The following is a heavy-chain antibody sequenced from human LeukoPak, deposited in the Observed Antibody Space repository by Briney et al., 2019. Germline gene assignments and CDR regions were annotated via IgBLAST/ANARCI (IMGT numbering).Heavy chain of an antibody. Sequence: PRGSLRLSCAASGFTFSSYAMSWVRQAPGKGLEWVSAISGSVGSTYYADSVKGRFAISRDNSKKTLYLQMNSLRAEDTAVYYCAKDLSGSLVGATIDYWGQGTLVTVSS. J-gene: IGHJ4*02. CDR1: GFTFSSYA. D-gene: IGHD1-26*01. CDR3: AKDLSGSLVGATIDY. V-gene: IGHV3-23*01. CDR2: ISGSVGST.